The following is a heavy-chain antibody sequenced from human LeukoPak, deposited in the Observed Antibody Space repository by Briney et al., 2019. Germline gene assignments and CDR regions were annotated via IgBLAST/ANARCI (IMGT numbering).Heavy chain of an antibody. J-gene: IGHJ3*02. V-gene: IGHV1-2*02. Sequence: ASVKVSCKASGYTLSDYYMHWVRPAPGHGLEWMGWIDPTSGGTKYAQKFQGRVTMTRDTSISTVYMELSRLRSDDTAVFYCAREYYDGSGHKHSFDIWGQGTMVTVSS. CDR1: GYTLSDYY. CDR2: IDPTSGGT. CDR3: AREYYDGSGHKHSFDI. D-gene: IGHD3-22*01.